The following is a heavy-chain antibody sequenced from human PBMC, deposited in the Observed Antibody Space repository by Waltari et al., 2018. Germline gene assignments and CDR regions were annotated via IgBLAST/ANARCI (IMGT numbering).Heavy chain of an antibody. CDR2: IYHSGST. V-gene: IGHV4-38-2*02. Sequence: QVQLQESGPGLVKPSETLSLTCAVSGYSISSGYYWGWIRQPPGKGLEWIGEIYHSGSTNYNPSLKSRVTISVDKSKNQFSLKLSSVTAADTAVYYCARDHYDFWSGPSSGFDPWGQGTLVTVSS. CDR3: ARDHYDFWSGPSSGFDP. D-gene: IGHD3-3*01. CDR1: GYSISSGYY. J-gene: IGHJ5*02.